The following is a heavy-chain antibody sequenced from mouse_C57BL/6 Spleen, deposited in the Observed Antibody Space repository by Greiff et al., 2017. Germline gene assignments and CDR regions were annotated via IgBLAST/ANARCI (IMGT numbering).Heavy chain of an antibody. V-gene: IGHV1-50*01. CDR1: GYTLTSYW. CDR3: SLTTVVARYFDV. CDR2: IDPSDSYT. J-gene: IGHJ1*03. Sequence: VQLQQPGAELVKPGASVKLSFQASGYTLTSYWMQWGKQRPGQGLEWIGEIDPSDSYTNYNQKFKGKATLTVDTSSSTAYMQLSSLTSEDSAVYYCSLTTVVARYFDVWGTGTTVTVSS. D-gene: IGHD1-1*01.